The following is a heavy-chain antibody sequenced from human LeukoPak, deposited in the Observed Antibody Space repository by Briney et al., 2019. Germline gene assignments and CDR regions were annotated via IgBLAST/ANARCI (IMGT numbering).Heavy chain of an antibody. CDR1: GFTFSSYV. Sequence: PGGSLRLSCAASGFTFSSYVMQWVRKGPGKGLEWVAVISEDGRNKYYADSVKGRFTISRDNSKDTQYLQMNSLRAEDTAVYYCAREGFFQKTLDYWGQGTLVIVSS. D-gene: IGHD3-10*01. CDR2: ISEDGRNK. V-gene: IGHV3-30*04. J-gene: IGHJ4*02. CDR3: AREGFFQKTLDY.